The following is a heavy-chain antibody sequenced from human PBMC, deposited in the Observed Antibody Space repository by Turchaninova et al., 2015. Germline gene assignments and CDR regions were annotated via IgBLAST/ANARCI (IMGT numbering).Heavy chain of an antibody. CDR2: FSPNSGGT. V-gene: IGHV1-2*06. J-gene: IGHJ5*02. D-gene: IGHD1-14*01. CDR3: RRATAKPGPTVCFDP. CDR1: GYTFTGYY. Sequence: GAEVKKPGASVKVSCKASGYTFTGYYVHWVRQAPGQGLEWMGRFSPNSGGTNYAQKFQGRVTLTSATSITPAYMDLIRLPSDDTAGYYFRRATAKPGPTVCFDPWGQGTLVTVSS.